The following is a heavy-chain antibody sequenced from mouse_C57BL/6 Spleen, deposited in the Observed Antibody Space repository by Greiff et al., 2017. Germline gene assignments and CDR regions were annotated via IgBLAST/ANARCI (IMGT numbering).Heavy chain of an antibody. D-gene: IGHD2-14*01. CDR3: TSEVLFDY. CDR2: IDPEDGDT. J-gene: IGHJ2*01. Sequence: VQLQQSGAELVRPGASVKLSCTASGFNIKDYYMHWVKQRPEQGLEWIGRIDPEDGDTEYAPKFQGKATMTADKSSNTAYLQLSSLTSEDTAVYYCTSEVLFDYWGQGTTLTVSS. CDR1: GFNIKDYY. V-gene: IGHV14-1*01.